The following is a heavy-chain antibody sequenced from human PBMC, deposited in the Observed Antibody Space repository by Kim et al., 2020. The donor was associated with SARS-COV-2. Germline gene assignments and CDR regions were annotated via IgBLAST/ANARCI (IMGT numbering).Heavy chain of an antibody. J-gene: IGHJ4*02. D-gene: IGHD6-6*01. CDR2: IYHSGCT. CDR3: VRSIAGIDSHFDY. V-gene: IGHV4-30-2*01. Sequence: SETLSLTCAVSGGSISSGDYSWSWIRQPPGKGLVWIGYIYHSGCTYYNPSLKSRVTISVDRSKNQFSLRLSSVTAADTAVYYCVRSIAGIDSHFDYWGQGTLVTVSS. CDR1: GGSISSGDYS.